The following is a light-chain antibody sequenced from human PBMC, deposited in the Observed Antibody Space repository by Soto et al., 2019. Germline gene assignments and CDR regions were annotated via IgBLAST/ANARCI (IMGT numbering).Light chain of an antibody. CDR1: QSVSPW. CDR2: KVS. CDR3: QHYNSYST. Sequence: DIQMTQSPSTLSASVGDRVTITCRASQSVSPWLAWYQQKPGKAPDLLIYKVSTLESGVPSRFSGSGSGTEFTLTISSLQPDASATYYCQHYNSYSTFGQGTKVEIK. V-gene: IGKV1-5*03. J-gene: IGKJ1*01.